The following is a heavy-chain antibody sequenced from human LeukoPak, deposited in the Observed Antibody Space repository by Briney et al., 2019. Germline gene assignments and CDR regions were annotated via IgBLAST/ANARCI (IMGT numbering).Heavy chain of an antibody. Sequence: SETLSLTCTVSGGSISSSSYYWGWIRQPPGKGLEWIGSIYYSGSTYYNPSLKSRVTISVDTSKNQFSLKLSSVTAADTAVYYCARGLLGNYGNFYYYMDVWGKGTTVTVSS. CDR1: GGSISSSSYY. V-gene: IGHV4-39*01. CDR2: IYYSGST. J-gene: IGHJ6*03. CDR3: ARGLLGNYGNFYYYMDV. D-gene: IGHD4-11*01.